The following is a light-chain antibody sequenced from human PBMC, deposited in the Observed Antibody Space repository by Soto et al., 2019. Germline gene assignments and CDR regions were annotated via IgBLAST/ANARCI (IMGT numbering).Light chain of an antibody. CDR2: DAS. J-gene: IGKJ1*01. CDR3: QQRGNRPPWT. Sequence: EILMTQSPATLSLSPGERATLSCISSQSVGKYLVWYQQKPGQAPRLLIYDASNRATGIPARFSGSGSGTDFTLTISSLEPEDFAVYYCQQRGNRPPWTFGQGTKVDIK. V-gene: IGKV3-11*01. CDR1: QSVGKY.